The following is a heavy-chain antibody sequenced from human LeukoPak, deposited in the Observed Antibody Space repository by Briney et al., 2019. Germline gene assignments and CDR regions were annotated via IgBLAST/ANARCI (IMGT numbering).Heavy chain of an antibody. V-gene: IGHV3-23*01. CDR3: AKDQGLYND. CDR2: ISGTGGST. Sequence: QTGGSLRLSCAASGFTFSSYWMSWVRQAPGKGLEWVSAISGTGGSTYYADSVKGRFTISRDNSKNTLYLQMNSLRAEDTAVYYCAKDQGLYNDWGQGTLVTVSS. CDR1: GFTFSSYW. J-gene: IGHJ4*02. D-gene: IGHD1-14*01.